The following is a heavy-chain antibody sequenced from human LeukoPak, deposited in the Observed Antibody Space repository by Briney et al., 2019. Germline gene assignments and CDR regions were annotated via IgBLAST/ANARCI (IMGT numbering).Heavy chain of an antibody. CDR3: TKGAVAAQHGYYYYMDV. CDR2: IRSKANSYAT. J-gene: IGHJ6*03. Sequence: GVLRLSCAASGFTFSGSAMHWVRQASGKGLEWVGRIRSKANSYATAYAASVKGRFTISRDDSKNTAYLQMNSLKTEDTAVYYCTKGAVAAQHGYYYYMDVWGKGTTVTISS. V-gene: IGHV3-73*01. CDR1: GFTFSGSA. D-gene: IGHD6-19*01.